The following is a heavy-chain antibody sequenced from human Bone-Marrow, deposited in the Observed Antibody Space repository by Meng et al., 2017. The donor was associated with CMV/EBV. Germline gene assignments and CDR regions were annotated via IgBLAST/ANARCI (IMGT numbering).Heavy chain of an antibody. CDR2: IYPGDSDT. J-gene: IGHJ5*02. Sequence: GGSLRLSCKGSGYSFTSYWIGWVRQMPGKGLEWMGIIYPGDSDTRYSPSFQGQVTISADKSISTAYLQWSSLKASDTAMYYCARHQDRYALDPWGQGTLGTVSS. CDR3: ARHQDRYALDP. D-gene: IGHD3-16*01. V-gene: IGHV5-51*01. CDR1: GYSFTSYW.